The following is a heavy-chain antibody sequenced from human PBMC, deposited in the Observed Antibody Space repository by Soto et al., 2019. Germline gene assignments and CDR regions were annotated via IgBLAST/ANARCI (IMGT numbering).Heavy chain of an antibody. V-gene: IGHV1-46*01. D-gene: IGHD2-2*03. Sequence: ASVKVSCKASGYTFTSYYMHWVRQAPGQGLEWMGIINPSGGSTSYAQKFQGRVTMTRDTSTSTVYMELSSLRSEDTAVYYCARDGYCSSTSCYSWFDPWGQGTLVTVSS. CDR3: ARDGYCSSTSCYSWFDP. CDR1: GYTFTSYY. CDR2: INPSGGST. J-gene: IGHJ5*02.